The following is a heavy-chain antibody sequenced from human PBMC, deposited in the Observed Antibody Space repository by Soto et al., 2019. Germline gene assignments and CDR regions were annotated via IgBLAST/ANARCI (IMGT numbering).Heavy chain of an antibody. CDR1: GFTFCSYG. J-gene: IGHJ4*02. CDR2: ISYDGSNK. CDR3: AKDRSTSSADY. D-gene: IGHD6-6*01. V-gene: IGHV3-30*18. Sequence: GGSLRLSCAASGFTFCSYGMHWVREAPGKGLEWVAVISYDGSNKYYADSVKGRFTISRDNSKNTLYLQMNSLRAEDTAVYYCAKDRSTSSADYWGQGTQVTVTS.